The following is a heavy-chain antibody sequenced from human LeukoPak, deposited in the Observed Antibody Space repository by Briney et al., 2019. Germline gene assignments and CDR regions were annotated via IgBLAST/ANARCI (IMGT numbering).Heavy chain of an antibody. D-gene: IGHD3-16*01. Sequence: GGSLRLSCAASGFTLSSYWMHWARQAPGKGLVWVSRINNDGSSTSYADSVKGRFTISRDNAKNTLYLQMNSLRDEDTAVYYCAKGGTVLFDYWGQGTLVTVSS. CDR1: GFTLSSYW. J-gene: IGHJ4*02. CDR3: AKGGTVLFDY. CDR2: INNDGSST. V-gene: IGHV3-74*01.